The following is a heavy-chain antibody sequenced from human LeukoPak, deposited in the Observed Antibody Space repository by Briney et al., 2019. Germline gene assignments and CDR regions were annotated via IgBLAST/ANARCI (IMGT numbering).Heavy chain of an antibody. CDR3: AATYASGSYYNWFEP. J-gene: IGHJ5*02. D-gene: IGHD3-10*01. V-gene: IGHV1-2*02. Sequence: ASVKVSCQTSGYTFTNYYIHWVRQAPGQGGDGMGWINPNSGGQKYAQKFQGRVTITRHTYISTAYMELSRLRSDDAAVYYCAATYASGSYYNWFEPWGQGTLVTVSS. CDR1: GYTFTNYY. CDR2: INPNSGGQ.